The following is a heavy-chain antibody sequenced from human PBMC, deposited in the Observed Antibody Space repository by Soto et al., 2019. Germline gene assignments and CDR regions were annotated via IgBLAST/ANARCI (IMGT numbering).Heavy chain of an antibody. V-gene: IGHV1-18*01. CDR2: ISAYNGNT. CDR3: ARVSTVWFGAYYYGMDV. CDR1: GYIFTSYG. Sequence: QVQLVQSGAEVKKPGASVKVSCKASGYIFTSYGINWVRQAPGQGLEWMGWISAYNGNTNYAPKLQGRVTMTTDTSTTTAYMELRSLRSDDTAVYYCARVSTVWFGAYYYGMDVWGQGTTVTVSS. D-gene: IGHD3-10*01. J-gene: IGHJ6*02.